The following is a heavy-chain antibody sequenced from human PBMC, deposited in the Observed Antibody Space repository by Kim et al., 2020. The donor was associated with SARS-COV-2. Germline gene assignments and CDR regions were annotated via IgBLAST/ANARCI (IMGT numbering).Heavy chain of an antibody. CDR2: INHSGST. J-gene: IGHJ4*02. Sequence: SETLSLTCAVYGGSFSGYYWSWIRQPPGKGLEWIGEINHSGSTNYNPSLKSRVTISVDTSKNQFSLRLSSVTAADTAVYYCARGHVATLLGYWGQGTLVT. CDR3: ARGHVATLLGY. V-gene: IGHV4-34*01. D-gene: IGHD5-12*01. CDR1: GGSFSGYY.